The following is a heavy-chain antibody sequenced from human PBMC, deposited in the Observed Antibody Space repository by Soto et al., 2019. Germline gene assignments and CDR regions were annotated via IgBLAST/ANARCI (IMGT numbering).Heavy chain of an antibody. V-gene: IGHV4-59*08. J-gene: IGHJ4*02. CDR1: GGSISSYY. D-gene: IGHD6-13*01. CDR2: IYYSGST. CDR3: AGQYSSSWLDS. Sequence: SETLSLTCTVSGGSISSYYWSWIRQPPGKGLEWIGYIYYSGSTNYNPSLKSRVTISVDTSKNQFSLKLSSVTAADTAVYYCAGQYSSSWLDSWGQGTLVTVSS.